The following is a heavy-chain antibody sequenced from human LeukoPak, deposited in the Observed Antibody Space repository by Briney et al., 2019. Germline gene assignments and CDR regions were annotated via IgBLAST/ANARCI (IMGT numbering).Heavy chain of an antibody. J-gene: IGHJ4*02. CDR3: ARAVDDDPIDY. D-gene: IGHD4-23*01. CDR1: GFTFSRYW. CDR2: INEDGSEK. Sequence: GGSLRLSCVASGFTFSRYWMNWVRQAPGKGLEWVANINEDGSEKHFVDSVKGRFTISRDNARNSLYLQMNSLRFEDTAVYYCARAVDDDPIDYWGQGTLVTVSS. V-gene: IGHV3-7*04.